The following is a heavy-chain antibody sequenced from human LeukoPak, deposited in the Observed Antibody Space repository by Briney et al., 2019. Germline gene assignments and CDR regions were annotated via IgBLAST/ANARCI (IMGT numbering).Heavy chain of an antibody. CDR1: GFTFSAYT. D-gene: IGHD2-8*01. Sequence: GGSLRLSCAASGFTFSAYTMNWVRQAPGKGLEWISYTSPSSSTIYYAASVQGRFTISRDDAKNTLYLQMSSLRVEDTAVYYCAKQSYARSLGEGGPGTLVSVSS. J-gene: IGHJ4*02. CDR2: TSPSSSTI. V-gene: IGHV3-48*01. CDR3: AKQSYARSLGE.